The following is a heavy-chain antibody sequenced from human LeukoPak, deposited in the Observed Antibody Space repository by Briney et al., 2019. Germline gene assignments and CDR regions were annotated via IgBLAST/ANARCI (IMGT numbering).Heavy chain of an antibody. J-gene: IGHJ3*02. CDR3: TREGGEGDYTAFDI. CDR2: VRKKSHGYTT. D-gene: IGHD3-16*01. V-gene: IGHV3-72*01. Sequence: PGGSLRLSCEASGFIFSAYIMDWVRQAPGKGLEWVGRVRKKSHGYTTEYAASVKGRFVISRDDSEDSMFLQMNSLEIEDTAVYYCTREGGEGDYTAFDIRGQGTLVTVSS. CDR1: GFIFSAYI.